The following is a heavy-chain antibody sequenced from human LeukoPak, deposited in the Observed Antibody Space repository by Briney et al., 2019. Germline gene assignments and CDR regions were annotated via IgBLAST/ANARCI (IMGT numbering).Heavy chain of an antibody. CDR1: GYIFTSDW. Sequence: GAALKISCQCSGYIFTSDWIGWVRELPGKGLESIGIIYPGGSDTRYSPSCQGQVTISADKSISTAYLQWSSLKASDTAMYYCARHAYGDGDLGHWGQGTLVTVSS. V-gene: IGHV5-51*01. J-gene: IGHJ4*02. CDR3: ARHAYGDGDLGH. CDR2: IYPGGSDT. D-gene: IGHD4-17*01.